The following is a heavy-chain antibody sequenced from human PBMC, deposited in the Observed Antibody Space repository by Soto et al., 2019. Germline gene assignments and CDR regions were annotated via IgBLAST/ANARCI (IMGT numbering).Heavy chain of an antibody. CDR2: IYYSGST. Sequence: SETLSLTCTVSGGSISSSSYYWGWIRQPPGKGLEWIGSIYYSGSTYYNPSLKSRVTISVDTSKNQFPLKLSSVTAADTAVYYCARHGPGGSYSDYWGQGTLVTVSS. D-gene: IGHD1-26*01. V-gene: IGHV4-39*01. CDR3: ARHGPGGSYSDY. CDR1: GGSISSSSYY. J-gene: IGHJ4*02.